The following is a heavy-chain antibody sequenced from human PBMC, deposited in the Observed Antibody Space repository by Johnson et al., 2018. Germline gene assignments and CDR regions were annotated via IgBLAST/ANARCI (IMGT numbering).Heavy chain of an antibody. CDR1: GGSISSYY. D-gene: IGHD3-3*02. J-gene: IGHJ1*01. Sequence: QVQLQESGPGLVKPSDTLSLMCTVSGGSISSYYYHWIRQSPGKGLEWIGYMYHSGGTNSNPSLHGRVTISLDTSKNQFSLKLSSVTAADTAVYYCARGRGTGSYSQAYLDHWGQGTLVTVSS. CDR3: ARGRGTGSYSQAYLDH. V-gene: IGHV4-59*01. CDR2: MYHSGGT.